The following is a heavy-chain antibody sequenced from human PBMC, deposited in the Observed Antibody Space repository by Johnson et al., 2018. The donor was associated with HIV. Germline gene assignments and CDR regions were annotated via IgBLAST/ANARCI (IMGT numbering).Heavy chain of an antibody. CDR1: GFIFSVYW. Sequence: VQLVESGGGLVQPGGSLRLYCAASGFIFSVYWMTWVRQAPGKGLEWVANIKQDGSEKYYVDSVKDRFTISRDNAKNSLYLQMNSLRAEDTAVYYCARDPPWPMRNAFDIWGQGTLVTVSS. CDR3: ARDPPWPMRNAFDI. CDR2: IKQDGSEK. V-gene: IGHV3-7*01. J-gene: IGHJ3*02. D-gene: IGHD5-12*01.